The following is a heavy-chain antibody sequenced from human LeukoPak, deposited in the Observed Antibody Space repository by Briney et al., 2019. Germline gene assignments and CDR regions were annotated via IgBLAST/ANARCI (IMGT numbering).Heavy chain of an antibody. CDR2: IKQDGSEK. D-gene: IGHD4-23*01. J-gene: IGHJ4*02. V-gene: IGHV3-7*01. CDR1: GFTFSTHW. CDR3: ARGRWLDC. Sequence: PGGSPRLSCAASGFTFSTHWMSWVRQAPGKGLEWVANIKQDGSEKSYVDSVKGRFTISRDNAKNSLYLQMNSLRAEDTAVYYCARGRWLDCWGQGTLVTVSS.